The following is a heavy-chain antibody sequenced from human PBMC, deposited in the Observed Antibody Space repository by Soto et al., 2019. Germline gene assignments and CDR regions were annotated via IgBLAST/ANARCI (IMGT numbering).Heavy chain of an antibody. Sequence: LKISCKGSGYSFTSYWIGWVRQMPGKGLEWMGIIYPGDSDTRYSPSFQGQATMSVDKSISTAYLQWSSLRASDTATYYCARLLYSSTWEEYFQHWGQGTLVTVSS. CDR2: IYPGDSDT. D-gene: IGHD6-13*01. CDR1: GYSFTSYW. V-gene: IGHV5-51*01. J-gene: IGHJ1*01. CDR3: ARLLYSSTWEEYFQH.